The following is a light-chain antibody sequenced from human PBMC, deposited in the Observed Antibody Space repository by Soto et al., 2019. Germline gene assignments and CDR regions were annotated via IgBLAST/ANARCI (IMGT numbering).Light chain of an antibody. V-gene: IGKV1D-12*01. CDR2: AAS. J-gene: IGKJ5*01. Sequence: DIQLTQSPSPVSASEGDIATITCRASQGIASWLAWYQQKPGKAPRLLIYAASSLQSGVPSRFSGSGSGTDFSLTISSLQPEDFATYYCQQANSFPLTFGQGTRLEIK. CDR1: QGIASW. CDR3: QQANSFPLT.